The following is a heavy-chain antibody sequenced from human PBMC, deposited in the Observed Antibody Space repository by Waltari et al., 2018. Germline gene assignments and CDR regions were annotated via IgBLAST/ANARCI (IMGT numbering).Heavy chain of an antibody. Sequence: EVQLLESGGGLVQPGGSLRLSCAASGFTFSSYAMSWVRQAPGKGLEWVSAISGSGGSTYYADSVKGRVTISRDKSKNTLYLQMNSLRAEDTAVYYCAKLSLPGIAVAAVDYWGQGTLVTVSS. D-gene: IGHD6-19*01. V-gene: IGHV3-23*01. CDR1: GFTFSSYA. J-gene: IGHJ4*02. CDR3: AKLSLPGIAVAAVDY. CDR2: ISGSGGST.